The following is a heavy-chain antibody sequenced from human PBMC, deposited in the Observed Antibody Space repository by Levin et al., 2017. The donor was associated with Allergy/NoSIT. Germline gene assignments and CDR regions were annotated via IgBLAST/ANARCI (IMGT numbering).Heavy chain of an antibody. Sequence: SCAAPGFTFSSYAMSWVRQAPGKGLEWVSVISDGGATTYYADSVRGRFTISRDNSKNTLYLQMNSLRAEDTAVYYCGYGSGTYYNYDYWGQGTLVTVSS. V-gene: IGHV3-23*01. CDR2: ISDGGATT. CDR1: GFTFSSYA. J-gene: IGHJ4*02. CDR3: GYGSGTYYNYDY. D-gene: IGHD3-10*01.